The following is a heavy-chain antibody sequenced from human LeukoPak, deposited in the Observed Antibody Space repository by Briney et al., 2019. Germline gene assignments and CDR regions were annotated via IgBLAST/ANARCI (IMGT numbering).Heavy chain of an antibody. Sequence: GGSLRLSCAASGFTFDDYAMHWVRQAPGKGLEWVSGITWNSGSIGYADSVKGRFTISRDNAKNSLYLQMNSLRAEDTAVYYCARGDDSSGYFPHYWGQGTLVTVSS. J-gene: IGHJ4*02. D-gene: IGHD3-22*01. CDR1: GFTFDDYA. V-gene: IGHV3-9*01. CDR3: ARGDDSSGYFPHY. CDR2: ITWNSGSI.